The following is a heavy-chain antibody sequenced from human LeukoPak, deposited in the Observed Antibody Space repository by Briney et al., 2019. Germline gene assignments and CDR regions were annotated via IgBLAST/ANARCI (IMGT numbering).Heavy chain of an antibody. J-gene: IGHJ5*02. CDR2: IKTKTDGETT. V-gene: IGHV3-15*01. Sequence: GGSLRLSCAASGLTFSNAWMSWVRQAPGQGLEWVARIKTKTDGETTDYAAPVKGRFTISRDDSKNTLYLQMNSLKTEDTAVYYCARGLNWFDPWGQGTLVTVSS. CDR3: ARGLNWFDP. CDR1: GLTFSNAW.